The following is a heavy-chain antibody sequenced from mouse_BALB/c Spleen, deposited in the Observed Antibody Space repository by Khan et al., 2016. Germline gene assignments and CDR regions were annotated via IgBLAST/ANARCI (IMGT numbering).Heavy chain of an antibody. V-gene: IGHV3-2*02. CDR3: ARRGYGNGYYAMDY. J-gene: IGHJ4*01. CDR1: GYSITSDYA. D-gene: IGHD2-10*02. CDR2: ISYSGST. Sequence: EVELVESGPGLVKPSQSLSLTCTVTGYSITSDYAWNWIRQFPGNKLEWMGYISYSGSTSYNPSLKSRISITRDTSKNQFFLQLNSVTTEDTATXYCARRGYGNGYYAMDYWGQGTSVTVSS.